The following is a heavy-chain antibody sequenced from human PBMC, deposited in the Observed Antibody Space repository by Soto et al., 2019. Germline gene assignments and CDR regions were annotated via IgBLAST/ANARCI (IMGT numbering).Heavy chain of an antibody. D-gene: IGHD2-8*01. V-gene: IGHV1-24*01. CDR3: ATLGYCTNGVCRDYYYYYGMDV. J-gene: IGHJ6*02. Sequence: ASVKVSCKVSGYTLTELSMHWVRQAPGKGLEWMGGFDPEDGETIYAQKFQGRVTMTEDTSTDAAYMELSSLRSEDTAVYYCATLGYCTNGVCRDYYYYYGMDVRGQGTTVTVSS. CDR2: FDPEDGET. CDR1: GYTLTELS.